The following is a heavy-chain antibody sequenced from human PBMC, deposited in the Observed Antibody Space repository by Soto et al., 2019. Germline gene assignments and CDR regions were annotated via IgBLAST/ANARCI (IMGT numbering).Heavy chain of an antibody. V-gene: IGHV4-39*02. D-gene: IGHD3-3*01. J-gene: IGHJ5*02. CDR3: ARDGGYDFWSGLTTSNNWLDP. CDR2: IYYSGST. CDR1: GGSISSSSYY. Sequence: SETLSLTCTVSGGSISSSSYYWGWIRQPPGKGLEWIGSIYYSGSTYYNPSLKSRVTISVDTSKNQFSLKLSSVTAADTAVYYCARDGGYDFWSGLTTSNNWLDPRGQGTLVTVSS.